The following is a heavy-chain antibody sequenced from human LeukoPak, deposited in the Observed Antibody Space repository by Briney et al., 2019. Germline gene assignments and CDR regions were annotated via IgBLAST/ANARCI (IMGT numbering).Heavy chain of an antibody. CDR1: GGSISSYY. D-gene: IGHD3-10*01. J-gene: IGHJ6*02. V-gene: IGHV4-4*07. CDR2: IYTSGST. Sequence: SETLSLTCTVSGGSISSYYWSWIRQPAGKGLEWIGCIYTSGSTNYNPSLKSRVTMSVDTSKNQFSLKLSSVTAADTAVYYCAATGPTLLWFGEEYYYGMDVWGQGTTVTVSS. CDR3: AATGPTLLWFGEEYYYGMDV.